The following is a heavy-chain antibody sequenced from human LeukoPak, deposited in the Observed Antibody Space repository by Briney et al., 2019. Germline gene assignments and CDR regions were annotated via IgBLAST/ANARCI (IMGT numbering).Heavy chain of an antibody. J-gene: IGHJ3*02. D-gene: IGHD5-24*01. CDR1: GGTFSSYT. V-gene: IGHV1-69*02. Sequence: SVKVSCKASGGTFSSYTISWVRQAPGQGLEWMGRIIPILGIANYAQKFQGRVTLTADKSTSTAYMELSSLRSEDTAVYYCARAGEMATPPRAFDIWGQGTMVTVSS. CDR3: ARAGEMATPPRAFDI. CDR2: IIPILGIA.